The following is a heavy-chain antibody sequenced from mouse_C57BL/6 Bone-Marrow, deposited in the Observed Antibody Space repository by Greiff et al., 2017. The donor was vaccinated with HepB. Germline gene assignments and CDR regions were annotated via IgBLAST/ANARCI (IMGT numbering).Heavy chain of an antibody. D-gene: IGHD1-1*01. V-gene: IGHV5-16*01. CDR2: INYDGSST. Sequence: EVKVVESEGGLVQPGSSMKLSCTASGFTFSDYYMAWVRQVPEKGLEWVANINYDGSSTYYLDSLKSRFIISRDNAKNILYLQMSSLKSEDTATYYCAREESYYYGSRWYFDVWGTGTTVTVSS. CDR1: GFTFSDYY. J-gene: IGHJ1*03. CDR3: AREESYYYGSRWYFDV.